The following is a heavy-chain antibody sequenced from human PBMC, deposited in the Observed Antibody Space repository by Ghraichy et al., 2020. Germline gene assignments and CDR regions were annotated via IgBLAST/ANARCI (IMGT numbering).Heavy chain of an antibody. D-gene: IGHD6-19*01. J-gene: IGHJ4*02. V-gene: IGHV3-30-3*01. CDR3: ASAHNSAWHNFAY. Sequence: GGSLRLSCAASGFTFTNYAMHWVRQAPGKGLEWVAIVSYVGTNKFYADSVKGRFTISRDNSKNTLYLEMNSLRVDDTAMYYCASAHNSAWHNFAYWGQGTLVTVSS. CDR2: VSYVGTNK. CDR1: GFTFTNYA.